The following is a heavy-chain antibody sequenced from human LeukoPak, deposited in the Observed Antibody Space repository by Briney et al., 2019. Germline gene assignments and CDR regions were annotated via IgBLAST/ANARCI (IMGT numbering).Heavy chain of an antibody. V-gene: IGHV3-43*01. CDR3: ARDRGWQQFDY. J-gene: IGHJ4*01. CDR1: GFNLHEYT. CDR2: LTWDGHIT. D-gene: IGHD5-24*01. Sequence: GGSLRLSCVVSGFNLHEYTMHWVRQVPGKGLEWVALLTWDGHITSYGDSVKGRLNISRDNAKNSLYLELNSLRAEDTGVYFCARDRGWQQFDYWGQGTLVTVSS.